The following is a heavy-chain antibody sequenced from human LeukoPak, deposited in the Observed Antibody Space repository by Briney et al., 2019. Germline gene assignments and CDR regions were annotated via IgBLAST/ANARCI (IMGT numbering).Heavy chain of an antibody. CDR3: ARAVKNYYDSSGYFSLTY. V-gene: IGHV4-59*01. CDR2: IFYTGST. J-gene: IGHJ4*02. D-gene: IGHD3-22*01. Sequence: ASETLSLTCTVSGGSISSYYWSWIRQPPGKGLEWIGYIFYTGSTNYNPSLKSRVTISVDTSKNQFSLKLSSVTAADTAVYYCARAVKNYYDSSGYFSLTYWGQGTLVTVSS. CDR1: GGSISSYY.